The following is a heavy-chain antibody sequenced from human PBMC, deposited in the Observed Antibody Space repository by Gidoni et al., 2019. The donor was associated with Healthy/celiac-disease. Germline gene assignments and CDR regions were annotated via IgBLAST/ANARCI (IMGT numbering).Heavy chain of an antibody. CDR1: GFTFSSYA. CDR3: AKDRDSSSWYLYYFDY. V-gene: IGHV3-23*01. J-gene: IGHJ4*02. D-gene: IGHD6-13*01. CDR2: ISGSGGST. Sequence: EVQLLASGGGLVQTGGSLRLSCAASGFTFSSYAMSWVRQAPGKGLEWVSAISGSGGSTYYADSVKGRFTISRDNSKNTLYLQMNSLRAEDTAVYYCAKDRDSSSWYLYYFDYWGQGTLVTVSS.